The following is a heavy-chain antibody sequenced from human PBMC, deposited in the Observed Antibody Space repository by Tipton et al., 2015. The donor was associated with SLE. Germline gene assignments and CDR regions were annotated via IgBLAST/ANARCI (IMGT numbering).Heavy chain of an antibody. J-gene: IGHJ4*02. V-gene: IGHV4-61*01. CDR3: ARYVDIVAFDY. Sequence: TLSLTCTVSGGSISSGSYYWSWIRQPPGKGLEWIGNILYSGDTNYNPSLKSRVTISLDTSKNQFSLNLSSVTAAATAIYYCARYVDIVAFDYWGQGTLVTVSS. CDR1: GGSISSGSYY. D-gene: IGHD5-12*01. CDR2: ILYSGDT.